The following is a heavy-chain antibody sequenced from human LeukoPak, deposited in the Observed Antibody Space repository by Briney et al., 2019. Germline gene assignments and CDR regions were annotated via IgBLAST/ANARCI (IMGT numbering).Heavy chain of an antibody. CDR2: IYPGDSDT. D-gene: IGHD6-19*01. J-gene: IGHJ4*02. V-gene: IGHV5-51*01. Sequence: GESLKISCKGSGYSLTSYWIGWVRQMPGKGLEWMGIIYPGDSDTRYSPSFQGQVTISADKSISTAYLQWSSLKASDTAMYYCARRYEYSSGWYTRDYFDYWGQGTLVTVSS. CDR1: GYSLTSYW. CDR3: ARRYEYSSGWYTRDYFDY.